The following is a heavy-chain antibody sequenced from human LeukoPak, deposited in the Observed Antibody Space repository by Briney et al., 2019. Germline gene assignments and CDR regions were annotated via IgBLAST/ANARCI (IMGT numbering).Heavy chain of an antibody. D-gene: IGHD5-18*01. CDR2: ISSSGSTI. CDR1: GFTFSSYE. J-gene: IGHJ6*03. Sequence: QPGGSLRLSCAASGFTFSSYEMNWVRQAPGKGLEWVSYISSSGSTIYYADSVKGRFTISRDNAKNSLYLQMNSLRAEDTAVYYCARLEYSYGYGPYYYYYMDVWGKGTTVTVSS. CDR3: ARLEYSYGYGPYYYYYMDV. V-gene: IGHV3-48*03.